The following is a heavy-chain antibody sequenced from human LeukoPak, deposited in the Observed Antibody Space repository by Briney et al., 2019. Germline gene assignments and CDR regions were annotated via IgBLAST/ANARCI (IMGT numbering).Heavy chain of an antibody. Sequence: GGSLRLSCAASGFTFSSYGMHWVRQAPGKGLEWVAVIWYGGSNKYYADSVKGRFTISRDNSKNTLYLQMNSLRAEDTAVYYCARGRDGYNFGYWGQGTLVTVSS. CDR2: IWYGGSNK. J-gene: IGHJ4*02. D-gene: IGHD5-24*01. CDR3: ARGRDGYNFGY. CDR1: GFTFSSYG. V-gene: IGHV3-33*08.